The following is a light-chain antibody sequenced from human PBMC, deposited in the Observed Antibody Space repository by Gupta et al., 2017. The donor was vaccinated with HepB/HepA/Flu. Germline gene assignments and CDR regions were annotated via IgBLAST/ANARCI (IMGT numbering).Light chain of an antibody. V-gene: IGKV3-20*01. CDR1: QTIDNNY. CDR2: GAS. Sequence: EIVLTQSPGTLSLSPGERATLSCRASQTIDNNYVAWYQQRPGQPPRLLIYGASSRATGIPDRFSGSGSGTDFTLTISRLEPEDVAMYYCQKYGGSPLFTFGPGTKVDVK. J-gene: IGKJ3*01. CDR3: QKYGGSPLFT.